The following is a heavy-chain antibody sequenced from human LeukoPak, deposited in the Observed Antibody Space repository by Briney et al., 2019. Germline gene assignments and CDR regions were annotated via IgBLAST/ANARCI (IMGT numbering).Heavy chain of an antibody. CDR3: ARDHYYDSSGCYWSGSYYYYMDV. CDR2: IYYSGST. D-gene: IGHD3-22*01. V-gene: IGHV4-39*07. CDR1: GGSISSSSYY. Sequence: SEILSLTCTVSGGSISSSSYYWGWIRQPPGKGLEWIGSIYYSGSTYYNPSLKSRVTISVDTSKNQFSLKLRSVTAADTAVYYCARDHYYDSSGCYWSGSYYYYMDVWGKGTTVTISS. J-gene: IGHJ6*03.